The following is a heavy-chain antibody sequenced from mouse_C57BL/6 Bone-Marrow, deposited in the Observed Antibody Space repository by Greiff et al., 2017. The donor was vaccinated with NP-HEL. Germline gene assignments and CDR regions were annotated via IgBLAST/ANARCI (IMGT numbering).Heavy chain of an antibody. CDR2: INPSTGGT. CDR1: GYSFTGYY. D-gene: IGHD2-5*01. J-gene: IGHJ3*01. Sequence: VHVKQSGPELVKPGASVKISCKASGYSFTGYYMNWVKQSPEKSLEWIGEINPSTGGTTYNQKFKAKATLTVDKSSSTAYMQLKSLTSEDSAVYYCARQSNRRFFAYWGQGTLVTVSA. V-gene: IGHV1-42*01. CDR3: ARQSNRRFFAY.